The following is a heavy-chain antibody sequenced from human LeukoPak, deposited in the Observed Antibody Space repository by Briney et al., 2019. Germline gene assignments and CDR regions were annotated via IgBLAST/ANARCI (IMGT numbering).Heavy chain of an antibody. CDR1: GYTFTGYY. Sequence: ASVKVSCKASGYTFTGYYMHWVRQAPGQGLEWMGWINPNSGGTNYAQKFQVRVTMTRDTSISTAYMELSRLRSDDTAVYYCARGCSSTSCYFLYWGQGTLVTVSS. D-gene: IGHD2-2*01. CDR3: ARGCSSTSCYFLY. V-gene: IGHV1-2*02. J-gene: IGHJ4*02. CDR2: INPNSGGT.